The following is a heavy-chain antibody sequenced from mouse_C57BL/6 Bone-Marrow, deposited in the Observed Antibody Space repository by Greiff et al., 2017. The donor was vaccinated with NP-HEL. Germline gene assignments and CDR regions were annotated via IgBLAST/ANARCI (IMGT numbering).Heavy chain of an antibody. CDR2: FHPYNDDT. CDR3: ARRAFPRGNAMDD. Sequence: VTLVESGAELVKPGASVKMSCKASGYTFTTYPIEWMTQNHGKSLEWIGNFHPYNDDTKYNEKFKGKATLTVEKSYSTVYLELSRLTSDDSAVYYCARRAFPRGNAMDDWGKGTSVTVSA. V-gene: IGHV1-47*01. J-gene: IGHJ4*01. CDR1: GYTFTTYP.